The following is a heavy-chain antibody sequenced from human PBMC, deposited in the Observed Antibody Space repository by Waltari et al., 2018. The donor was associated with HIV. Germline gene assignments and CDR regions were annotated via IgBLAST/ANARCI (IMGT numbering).Heavy chain of an antibody. J-gene: IGHJ4*02. V-gene: IGHV3-7*01. Sequence: DVYLVESGGGLVQPGKSLRLSCAVSGLTFRDYWMSWVRQAPGKGLEWVADINQDGSEKHYVDSVKGRFNVSRDNVNKVMFLHLTNLQVADTAVYFCVTEGFWSAYGLDYWGRGTLVTVSS. CDR2: INQDGSEK. D-gene: IGHD3-3*01. CDR1: GLTFRDYW. CDR3: VTEGFWSAYGLDY.